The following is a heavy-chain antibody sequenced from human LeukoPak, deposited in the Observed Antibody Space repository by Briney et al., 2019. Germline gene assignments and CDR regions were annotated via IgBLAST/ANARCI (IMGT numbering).Heavy chain of an antibody. CDR3: ARVSGYYDFWSGYYAFDI. V-gene: IGHV4-61*02. D-gene: IGHD3-3*01. J-gene: IGHJ3*02. CDR1: GGSISSGSYY. CDR2: IYTSGST. Sequence: PSETLSLTCTVSGGSISSGSYYWSWIRQPAGKGLEWIGRIYTSGSTNYNPPLKSRVTISVDTSKNQFSLKLSSVTAADTAVYYCARVSGYYDFWSGYYAFDIWGQGTMVTVSS.